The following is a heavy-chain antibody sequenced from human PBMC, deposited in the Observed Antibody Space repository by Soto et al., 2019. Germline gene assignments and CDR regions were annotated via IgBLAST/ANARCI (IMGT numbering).Heavy chain of an antibody. CDR3: AKGAYYDILTEEPEPIEYFQH. J-gene: IGHJ1*01. CDR2: ISYDGSNK. CDR1: GFTFSSYG. D-gene: IGHD3-9*01. Sequence: QVQLVESGGGVVQPGRSLRLSCAASGFTFSSYGMHWVRQAPGKGLEWVAVISYDGSNKYYADSVKGRFTISRDNSKNTLYLQMNSLRAEDTAVYYCAKGAYYDILTEEPEPIEYFQHWGQGTLVTVSS. V-gene: IGHV3-30*18.